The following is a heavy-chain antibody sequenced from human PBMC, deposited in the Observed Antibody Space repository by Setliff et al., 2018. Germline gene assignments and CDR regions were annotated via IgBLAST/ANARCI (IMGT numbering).Heavy chain of an antibody. Sequence: ASVKVSCKASGYTFTDYYIHWVRQAPGQGLEWMGWIDPNSRSTHYAQKFQGRVSMTRDTPINTAYMELGSLTSDDTAFYYCVRSGKFGMRFWFDQWGQGTLVTVPQ. CDR1: GYTFTDYY. D-gene: IGHD1-26*01. V-gene: IGHV1-2*02. CDR3: VRSGKFGMRFWFDQ. J-gene: IGHJ5*02. CDR2: IDPNSRST.